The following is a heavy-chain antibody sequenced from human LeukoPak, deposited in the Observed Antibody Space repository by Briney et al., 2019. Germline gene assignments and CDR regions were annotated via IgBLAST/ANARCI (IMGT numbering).Heavy chain of an antibody. CDR3: ARDGGVYSGTYFDY. J-gene: IGHJ4*02. D-gene: IGHD1-26*01. V-gene: IGHV3-48*03. Sequence: GGSLRLSCAASGFTFSSYDMNWVRQAPRKGLEWVSYISSSGATIYYADSVKVRFTISRDNAKKSLYLQVNSLRAEDTAVYYCARDGGVYSGTYFDYWGQGTLVTVSS. CDR2: ISSSGATI. CDR1: GFTFSSYD.